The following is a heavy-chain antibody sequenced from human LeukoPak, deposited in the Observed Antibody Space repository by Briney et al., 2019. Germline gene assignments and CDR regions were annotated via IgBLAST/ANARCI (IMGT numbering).Heavy chain of an antibody. CDR2: ISLSGSP. V-gene: IGHV4-34*01. J-gene: IGHJ5*02. D-gene: IGHD4-23*01. CDR3: ARGIFYGGRNQYIWFDL. Sequence: PSDTLSLTCAVYGGPFRGFFWSWIRQAPGKGLEWIGEISLSGSPNYNPSLRSRITISLDTSKSQFSLRLTSVTAADSAVYFCARGIFYGGRNQYIWFDLWGQGTLVTVSS. CDR1: GGPFRGFF.